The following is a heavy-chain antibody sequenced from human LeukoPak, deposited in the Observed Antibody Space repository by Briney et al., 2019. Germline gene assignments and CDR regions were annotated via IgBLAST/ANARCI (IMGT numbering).Heavy chain of an antibody. V-gene: IGHV4-59*08. CDR3: ASIGSGAVQGY. CDR2: IYYSGST. J-gene: IGHJ4*02. CDR1: GGSISSYY. Sequence: PSETLSLTCTVSGGSISSYYWSWIRQPPGKGLEWIGYIYYSGSTNYNPSLKSRVTISVDTSKNQFSLKLSSVTAADTAVYYCASIGSGAVQGYWGQGTLVTVSS. D-gene: IGHD1-26*01.